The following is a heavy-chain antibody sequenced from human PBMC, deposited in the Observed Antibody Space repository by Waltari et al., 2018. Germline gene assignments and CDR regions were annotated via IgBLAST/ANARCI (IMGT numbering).Heavy chain of an antibody. V-gene: IGHV4-59*10. CDR3: AREIDRGPGRWFDP. D-gene: IGHD1-26*01. CDR1: GCSISGYY. CDR2: VYTSGST. Sequence: QVQLQQWGAGLLKPSETLSLTCTVSGCSISGYYWNWIRQPAGKGLEWIGRVYTSGSTNYNPSLKSRVTMSVDTSKNQFSLKLSSVTAADTAVYFCAREIDRGPGRWFDPWGQGTLVTVSS. J-gene: IGHJ5*02.